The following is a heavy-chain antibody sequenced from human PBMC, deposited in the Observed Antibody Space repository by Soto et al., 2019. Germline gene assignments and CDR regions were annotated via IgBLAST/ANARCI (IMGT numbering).Heavy chain of an antibody. J-gene: IGHJ5*02. V-gene: IGHV4-39*07. D-gene: IGHD6-6*01. CDR3: AREHSIAARIGPGHNWFDP. CDR2: IYYSGST. Sequence: SETLSLTCTVSGDSISSGLYYWGWIRQPPGKGLEWIGSIYYSGSTYYNPSLKSRVTISVDTSKNQFSLKLSSVTAADTAVYYCAREHSIAARIGPGHNWFDPWGQGTLVTVSS. CDR1: GDSISSGLYY.